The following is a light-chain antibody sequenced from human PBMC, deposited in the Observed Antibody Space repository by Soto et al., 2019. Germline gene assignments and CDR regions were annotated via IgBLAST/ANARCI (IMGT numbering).Light chain of an antibody. CDR2: EVS. Sequence: QSALTQPPSASGSPGPSVTISCTGMSSDVGAYNYVSWYQQRPGKAPQLMIYEVSKRPSGVPDGFSGSKSGNTASLTVSGLQAEDEADYYCSSYAGNNNFVFGSGIKLTVL. V-gene: IGLV2-8*01. J-gene: IGLJ1*01. CDR3: SSYAGNNNFV. CDR1: SSDVGAYNY.